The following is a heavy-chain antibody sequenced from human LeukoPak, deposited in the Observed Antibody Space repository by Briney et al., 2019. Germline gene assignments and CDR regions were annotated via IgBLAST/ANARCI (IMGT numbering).Heavy chain of an antibody. V-gene: IGHV3-21*01. Sequence: GGSLRLSCAASGFIFSRYTMNWVRQAPGKGLEWVSSISSTSTYIYYADSVKGRFTISRDNAKKSLYLQMNSLRADDTAVYYCTRDEDEELVRDYWGQGTQVTVSS. J-gene: IGHJ4*02. CDR1: GFIFSRYT. D-gene: IGHD6-13*01. CDR2: ISSTSTYI. CDR3: TRDEDEELVRDY.